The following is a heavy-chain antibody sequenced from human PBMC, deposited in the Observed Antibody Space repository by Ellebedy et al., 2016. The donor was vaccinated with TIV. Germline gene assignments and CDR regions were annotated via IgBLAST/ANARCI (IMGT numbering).Heavy chain of an antibody. CDR1: GFTFSGYG. D-gene: IGHD6-13*01. J-gene: IGHJ4*02. CDR2: IWYDGSNK. V-gene: IGHV3-33*08. Sequence: GESLKISCAASGFTFSGYGMHWVRQAPGKGLEWVAGIWYDGSNKYDADAVKGRFTISRDNSKTTLYLQMNSLRAEDTAVYYCARDPRAKAVAGATFDNWGQGTLGTVSS. CDR3: ARDPRAKAVAGATFDN.